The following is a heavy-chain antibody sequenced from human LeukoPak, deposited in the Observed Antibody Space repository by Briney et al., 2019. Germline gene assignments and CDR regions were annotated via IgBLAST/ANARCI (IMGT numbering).Heavy chain of an antibody. Sequence: SETLSLTCAVYGGSFSGYYWSWIRQPPGKGLEWIGYIYYSGSTNYNPSLKSRVTISVDTSKNQFSLKLSSVTAADTAVYYCARVQQWLDFDYWGQGTLVTVSS. J-gene: IGHJ4*02. V-gene: IGHV4-59*01. D-gene: IGHD6-19*01. CDR1: GGSFSGYY. CDR2: IYYSGST. CDR3: ARVQQWLDFDY.